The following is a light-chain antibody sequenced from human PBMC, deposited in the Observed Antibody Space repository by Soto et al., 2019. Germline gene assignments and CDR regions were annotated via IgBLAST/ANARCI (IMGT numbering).Light chain of an antibody. V-gene: IGLV4-60*02. J-gene: IGLJ3*02. CDR1: SGHSSYI. CDR3: ETWDFNTRV. Sequence: QSVLTQSSSASASLGSSVKLTCTLSSGHSSYIIAWHQQQPGKAPRYLMKLEGSGSYNKGSGVPDRFSGSSSGADRYLTISNLQFEDDADYYCETWDFNTRVFGGGTKMNVL. CDR2: LEGSGSY.